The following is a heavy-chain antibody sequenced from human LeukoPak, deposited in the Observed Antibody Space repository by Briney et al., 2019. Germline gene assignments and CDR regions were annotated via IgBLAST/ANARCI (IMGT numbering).Heavy chain of an antibody. CDR1: DFSFTTYT. J-gene: IGHJ6*03. Sequence: GGSLRLSCVASDFSFTTYTMGWVRQAPGKGLEWVSSISGGDPTTYYADSVKGRFTISRDNSKNTLYLQMNSLRAEDTAVYYCAKVPLPVYCSSTSCYTNYYYYYMDVWGKGTTVTISS. CDR2: ISGGDPTT. V-gene: IGHV3-23*01. D-gene: IGHD2-2*02. CDR3: AKVPLPVYCSSTSCYTNYYYYYMDV.